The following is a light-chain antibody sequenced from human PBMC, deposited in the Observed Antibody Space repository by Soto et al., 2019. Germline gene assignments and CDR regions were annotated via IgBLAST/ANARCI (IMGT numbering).Light chain of an antibody. J-gene: IGLJ1*01. V-gene: IGLV2-14*01. CDR1: TSDVGRYNY. CDR2: DVS. Sequence: QSALTQPASVSGSPGQSITISCTGTTSDVGRYNYVSWYQQHPGKAPKLIIYDVSNRPSGVSNRFSGSKSGNTASLTISGLQAEDEADYYCNSYTGSSTYVFGTGTKVTVL. CDR3: NSYTGSSTYV.